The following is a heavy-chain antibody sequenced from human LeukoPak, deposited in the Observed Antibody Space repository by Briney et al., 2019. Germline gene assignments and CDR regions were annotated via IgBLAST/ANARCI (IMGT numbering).Heavy chain of an antibody. D-gene: IGHD1-26*01. CDR3: AKDRSSGSYWDY. J-gene: IGHJ4*02. V-gene: IGHV3-23*01. CDR1: GFTFSTYA. CDR2: ISGSGGST. Sequence: GGSLRPSCAASGFTFSTYAMGWVRQAPGKGLGWVSAISGSGGSTYYADSVKGRFTISRDNSKNTLYLQMNSLRAEDTAVYYCAKDRSSGSYWDYWGQGTLVTVSS.